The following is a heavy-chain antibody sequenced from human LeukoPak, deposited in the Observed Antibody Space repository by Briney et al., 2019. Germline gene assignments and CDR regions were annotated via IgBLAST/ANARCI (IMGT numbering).Heavy chain of an antibody. J-gene: IGHJ4*02. V-gene: IGHV5-51*01. CDR3: ARGAGCSSTSCYYDY. CDR1: GYSFTSYW. D-gene: IGHD2-2*01. Sequence: GESLKTSCKGSGYSFTSYWIGWVRQMPGKGLEWMGIIYPGDSDTRYSPSFQGRVTISADKSISTAYLQWSSLKASDTAMYYCARGAGCSSTSCYYDYWGQGTLVTVSS. CDR2: IYPGDSDT.